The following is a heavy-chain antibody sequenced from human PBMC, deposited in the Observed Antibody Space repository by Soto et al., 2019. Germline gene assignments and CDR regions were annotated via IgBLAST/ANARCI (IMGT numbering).Heavy chain of an antibody. CDR3: ARAQGNDVGIGYYYGMDV. J-gene: IGHJ6*02. CDR1: GGTFSSYA. CDR2: IIPIFGTA. D-gene: IGHD1-1*01. V-gene: IGHV1-69*13. Sequence: ASVKVSCKASGGTFSSYAISWVRQAPGQGLEWMGGIIPIFGTANYAQKFQGRVTITADESTSTAYMELSSLRSEDMAVYYCARAQGNDVGIGYYYGMDVWGQGTTVTVSS.